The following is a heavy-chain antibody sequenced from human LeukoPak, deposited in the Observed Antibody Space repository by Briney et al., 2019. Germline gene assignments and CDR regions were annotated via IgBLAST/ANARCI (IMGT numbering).Heavy chain of an antibody. V-gene: IGHV1-18*01. D-gene: IGHD1-26*01. J-gene: IGHJ6*02. CDR3: ARGTSIVGATPPIFYYYYGMDV. Sequence: ASVKVSCKASGYTFTSYGFTWARQAPGQGLEWMGWISAYNGDTKYAQKLQGRVTMTTDTSTSTAYMELSSLRSEDTAVYYCARGTSIVGATPPIFYYYYGMDVWGQGTTVTVSS. CDR1: GYTFTSYG. CDR2: ISAYNGDT.